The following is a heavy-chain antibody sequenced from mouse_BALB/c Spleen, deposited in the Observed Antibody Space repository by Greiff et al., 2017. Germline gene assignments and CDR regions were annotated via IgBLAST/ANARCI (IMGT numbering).Heavy chain of an antibody. Sequence: VKLQESGPGLVAPSQSLSITCTVSGFSLTSYGVHWVRQPPGKGLEWLGVIWAGGSTNYNSALMSRLSISKDNSKSQVFLKMNSLQTDDTAMYYCARDRDYYRYEGYAMDYWGQGTSVTVSS. V-gene: IGHV2-9*02. CDR2: IWAGGST. CDR1: GFSLTSYG. D-gene: IGHD2-14*01. J-gene: IGHJ4*01. CDR3: ARDRDYYRYEGYAMDY.